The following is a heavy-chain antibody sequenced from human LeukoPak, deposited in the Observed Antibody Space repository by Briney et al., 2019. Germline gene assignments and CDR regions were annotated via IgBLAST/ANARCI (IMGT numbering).Heavy chain of an antibody. Sequence: GGSLRLSCVASGFTFSIYTMSWVRQAPGKGLEWVSSITSSSSSIYSADSVKGRLTISRDNAKNSLYLEMNSLRDEDTAVYYCARDLAWGAYWGQGTLVSVSS. J-gene: IGHJ4*02. CDR2: ITSSSSSI. D-gene: IGHD4/OR15-4a*01. CDR1: GFTFSIYT. V-gene: IGHV3-21*01. CDR3: ARDLAWGAY.